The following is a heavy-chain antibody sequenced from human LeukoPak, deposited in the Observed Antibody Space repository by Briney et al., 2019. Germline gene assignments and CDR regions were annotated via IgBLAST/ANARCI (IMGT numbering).Heavy chain of an antibody. Sequence: ASVKVSCKASGYTFTGYCMHWVRQAPGQGLEWMGWISAYNGNTNYAQKLQGRVTMTTDTSTSTAYMELRSLRSDDTAVYYCARKLGYCSGGSCYLCDYWGQGTLVTVSS. CDR3: ARKLGYCSGGSCYLCDY. CDR2: ISAYNGNT. J-gene: IGHJ4*02. D-gene: IGHD2-15*01. V-gene: IGHV1-18*04. CDR1: GYTFTGYC.